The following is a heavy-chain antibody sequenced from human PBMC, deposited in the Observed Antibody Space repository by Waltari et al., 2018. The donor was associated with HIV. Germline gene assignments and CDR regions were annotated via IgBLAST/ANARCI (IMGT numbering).Heavy chain of an antibody. CDR2: MNTNSGNA. CDR3: ASRTKGYCPSGLCLNIDV. D-gene: IGHD2-8*01. CDR1: GSTFSGYD. V-gene: IGHV1-8*02. J-gene: IGHJ6*02. Sequence: QADLGQSGAEVKKLGAAVEVSCQAIGSTFSGYDINWVRQGAGQGLEWVGWMNTNSGNAGYAQKFQGRVTMTRNSSTSTAYMELSGLTSEDTAVYYCASRTKGYCPSGLCLNIDVWGQGTTVTVSS.